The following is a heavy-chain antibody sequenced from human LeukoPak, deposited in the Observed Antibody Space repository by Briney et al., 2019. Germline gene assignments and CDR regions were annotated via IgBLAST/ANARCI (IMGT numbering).Heavy chain of an antibody. D-gene: IGHD3-16*01. CDR1: GLTFSNYD. CDR3: AKERGGLDY. CDR2: VSGSGADT. J-gene: IGHJ4*02. Sequence: GGSLRLSCAASGLTFSNYDMNWVRQAPGKGLEWVAGVSGSGADTYYADSVKGRFTISRDNAKNSLYLQMNSLRAEDTALYYCAKERGGLDYWGQGTLVTVSS. V-gene: IGHV3-23*01.